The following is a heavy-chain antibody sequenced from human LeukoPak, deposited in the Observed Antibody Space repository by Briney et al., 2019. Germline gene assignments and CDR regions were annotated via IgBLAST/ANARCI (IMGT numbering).Heavy chain of an antibody. J-gene: IGHJ4*02. V-gene: IGHV4-34*01. CDR3: AARNY. Sequence: KSSETLSLTCAVYGGSFSGYYWSWIRQPPGKGLEWIGGINHSGSTNYNPSLKSRVTISVDTSKNQFSLKQSSVTAADTAVYYCAARNYWGQGTLVTVSS. CDR2: INHSGST. CDR1: GGSFSGYY.